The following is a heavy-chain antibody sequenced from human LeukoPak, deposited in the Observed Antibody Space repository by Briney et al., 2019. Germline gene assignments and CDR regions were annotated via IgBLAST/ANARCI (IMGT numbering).Heavy chain of an antibody. CDR1: GYTFTSYD. CDR2: MNPNSGNT. V-gene: IGHV1-8*03. D-gene: IGHD3-3*02. Sequence: ASVKVSCKASGYTFTSYDINWVRQATGQGLEWMGWMNPNSGNTGCAQKFQGRVTITRNTSISTAYMELSSLRSEDTALYYCARAERNVASIFDYWGQGTLVTVSS. CDR3: ARAERNVASIFDY. J-gene: IGHJ4*02.